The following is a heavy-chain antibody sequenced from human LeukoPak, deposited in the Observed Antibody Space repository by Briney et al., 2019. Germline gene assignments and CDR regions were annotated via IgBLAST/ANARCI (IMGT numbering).Heavy chain of an antibody. V-gene: IGHV1-69*13. CDR2: IIPIFGTA. J-gene: IGHJ4*02. CDR1: GGTFSSYA. CDR3: ARLRNMVEMES. D-gene: IGHD5-24*01. Sequence: GASVKVSCKASGGTFSSYAISWVRQAPGQGLEWMGGIIPIFGTANYAQKFQGRVTITADESTSTAYMELSSLRSEDAAVYYCARLRNMVEMESWGQGTLVTVSS.